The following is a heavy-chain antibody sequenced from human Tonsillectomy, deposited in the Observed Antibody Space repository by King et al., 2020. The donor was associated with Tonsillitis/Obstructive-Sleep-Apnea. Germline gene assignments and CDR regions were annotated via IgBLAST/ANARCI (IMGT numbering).Heavy chain of an antibody. CDR3: TTDQGYSGWLGWFDP. CDR1: GFTFSNAW. D-gene: IGHD6-19*01. J-gene: IGHJ5*02. V-gene: IGHV3-15*07. Sequence: QLVQSGGGLVKPGGSLRLSCAASGFTFSNAWVNWVRQAPGKGLEWVGRIKSKTDGGTRDYAAPVKGRFTISRDDSKNTLYLEMNSLKTEDTAVYYCTTDQGYSGWLGWFDPWGQGTLVTVSS. CDR2: IKSKTDGGTR.